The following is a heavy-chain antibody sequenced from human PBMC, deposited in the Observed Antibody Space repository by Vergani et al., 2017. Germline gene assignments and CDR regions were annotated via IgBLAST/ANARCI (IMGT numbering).Heavy chain of an antibody. CDR1: GFSLSTSGVG. CDR3: AHSGLAVDNGIRVGYNWFDP. Sequence: QITLKESGPTLVKPTQTLTLTCTFSGFSLSTSGVGVGWIRQPPGKALEWLALIYWNDDKRYSPSLKSRLTITKDTSKNQVVPTMTNMDPVDMATYYCAHSGLAVDNGIRVGYNWFDPWGQGTLVTVSS. CDR2: IYWNDDK. D-gene: IGHD6-19*01. J-gene: IGHJ5*02. V-gene: IGHV2-5*01.